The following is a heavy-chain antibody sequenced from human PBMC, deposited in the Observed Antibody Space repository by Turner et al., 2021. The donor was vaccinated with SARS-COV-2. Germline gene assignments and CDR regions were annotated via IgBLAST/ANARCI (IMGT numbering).Heavy chain of an antibody. Sequence: QVQLQQWGAGLLKPSETLSLTCAVYGGSFSGYYWSWIRQPPGKGLEWIGEINHSGSTNYNPSLKSRVTISVDTSKNQFSLKLSSVTAADTAVYYCARGSPQGWYVPVFDYWGQGTLVTVSS. D-gene: IGHD6-19*01. J-gene: IGHJ4*02. CDR3: ARGSPQGWYVPVFDY. CDR1: GGSFSGYY. V-gene: IGHV4-34*01. CDR2: INHSGST.